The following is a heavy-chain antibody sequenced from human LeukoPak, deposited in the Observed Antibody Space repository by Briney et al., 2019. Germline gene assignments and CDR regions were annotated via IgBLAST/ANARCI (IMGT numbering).Heavy chain of an antibody. CDR1: GFTFSSYW. Sequence: GGSLRLSCAASGFTFSSYWMSWVRQAPGKGLEWVANIKQDGSEKYYMDSVKGRFTISRDNAKNSLYLQMNSPRAEDTAVYYFAKEPFYGDYWGQGTLVTVSS. CDR3: AKEPFYGDY. J-gene: IGHJ4*02. V-gene: IGHV3-7*01. CDR2: IKQDGSEK. D-gene: IGHD3-16*01.